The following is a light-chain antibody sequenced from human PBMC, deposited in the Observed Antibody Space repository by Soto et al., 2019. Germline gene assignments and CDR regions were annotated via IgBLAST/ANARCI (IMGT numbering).Light chain of an antibody. V-gene: IGKV3-15*01. Sequence: EIVMTQSPATLSVSPGERATFSCRASQSVSSNLAWYQQKPGQAPRLLIYGASTRATGFPARFSGSGSGTEFILTISSLQSEDFAVYYCQQYSHWPTFGQGTKVEIK. CDR2: GAS. CDR1: QSVSSN. CDR3: QQYSHWPT. J-gene: IGKJ1*01.